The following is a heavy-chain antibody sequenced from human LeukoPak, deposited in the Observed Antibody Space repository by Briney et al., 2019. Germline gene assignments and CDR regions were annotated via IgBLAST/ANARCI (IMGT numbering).Heavy chain of an antibody. Sequence: PSETLSLTCTVSGGSISSGSYYWSWIRQPAGKGLEWIGRIYTSGSTNYKPSLKSRVTISVDTSKNQFSLKLSSVTAADTAVYYCARDSRAGIAAAEEKDAFDIWGQGTMVTVSS. CDR1: GGSISSGSYY. V-gene: IGHV4-61*02. CDR3: ARDSRAGIAAAEEKDAFDI. D-gene: IGHD6-13*01. J-gene: IGHJ3*02. CDR2: IYTSGST.